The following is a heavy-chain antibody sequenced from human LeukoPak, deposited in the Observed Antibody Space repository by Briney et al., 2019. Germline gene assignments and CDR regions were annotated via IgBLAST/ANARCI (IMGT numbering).Heavy chain of an antibody. CDR1: GGSFSGYY. J-gene: IGHJ4*02. Sequence: SETLSLTCAVYGGSFSGYYWSWIRQPPGKGLEWIGEINHSGSTNYNPSLKSRVTISVDTSKNQFSLKLSSVTAADTAVYYCARGREYIVAVPAASGNDFDYWGQGTLVTVSS. CDR3: ARGREYIVAVPAASGNDFDY. V-gene: IGHV4-34*01. CDR2: INHSGST. D-gene: IGHD2-2*01.